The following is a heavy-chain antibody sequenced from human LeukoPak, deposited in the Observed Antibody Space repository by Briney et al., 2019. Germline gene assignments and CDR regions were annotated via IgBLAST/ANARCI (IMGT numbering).Heavy chain of an antibody. CDR1: GYTFTGYY. J-gene: IGHJ4*02. CDR3: ARVRGYLYGSGSYYRSTHFDY. V-gene: IGHV1-2*04. CDR2: INPNSGGT. D-gene: IGHD3-10*01. Sequence: GASVKVSCKASGYTFTGYYMHWVRQAPGQGLEWMGWINPNSGGTNYAQKFQGWVTMTRDTSISTAYMELSRLRSDDTAVYYCARVRGYLYGSGSYYRSTHFDYWGQGTLVTVSS.